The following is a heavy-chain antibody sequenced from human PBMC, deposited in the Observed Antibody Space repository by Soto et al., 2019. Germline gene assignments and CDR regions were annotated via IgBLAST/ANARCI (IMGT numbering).Heavy chain of an antibody. J-gene: IGHJ4*02. CDR1: GFTFNDHT. V-gene: IGHV3-43*01. CDR2: ITWDGGSS. Sequence: GGSLRLSCAGSGFTFNDHTMHWVRQIPGKGLEWVSLITWDGGSSYYADFVKGRFTISRDNSKNALYLQMDSLRTEDTALYYCAKEKNRRFDSWGQGTLVTVSS. CDR3: AKEKNRRFDS.